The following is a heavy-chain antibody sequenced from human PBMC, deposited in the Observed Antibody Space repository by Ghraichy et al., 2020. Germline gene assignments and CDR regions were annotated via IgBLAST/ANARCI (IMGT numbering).Heavy chain of an antibody. D-gene: IGHD1-26*01. CDR3: ARSLVGATMSYDY. J-gene: IGHJ4*02. CDR2: ISSSSSYI. Sequence: GGSLLLSGEASGFTFSRYSINWVRQAPGKGLEWVSSISSSSSYIYYADSVKGRFTISRDNAKNSLYLQMNSLRAEDTAVYYCARSLVGATMSYDYWGQGTLVTVSS. CDR1: GFTFSRYS. V-gene: IGHV3-21*01.